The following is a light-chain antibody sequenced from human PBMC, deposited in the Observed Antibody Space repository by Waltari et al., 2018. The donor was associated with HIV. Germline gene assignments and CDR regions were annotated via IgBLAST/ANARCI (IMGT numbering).Light chain of an antibody. J-gene: IGLJ1*01. V-gene: IGLV1-44*01. CDR1: STNIGSNP. CDR2: SNN. Sequence: VLTQPPSASGTPGQRVTISCSGSSTNIGSNPINWYRQLPGTAPKLLIYSNNQWPSGVPDRFSGSKSGTSASLAISGLQSEDEADYYCAAWDDSQHGYVFGTGTKVTVV. CDR3: AAWDDSQHGYV.